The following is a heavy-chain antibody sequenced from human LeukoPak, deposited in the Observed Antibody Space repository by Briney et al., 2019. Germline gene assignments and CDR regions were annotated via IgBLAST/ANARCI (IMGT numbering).Heavy chain of an antibody. J-gene: IGHJ4*02. Sequence: ASVKVSCKASGYTFTSYDINWVRQATGQGLEWMGWMNPNSGNTGYAQKFQGRVTMTRNTSISTAYMELSSLRSEDTAVYYCARDALGYCGSTSCYWVIGYFDYWDQGTLVTVSS. CDR2: MNPNSGNT. CDR3: ARDALGYCGSTSCYWVIGYFDY. V-gene: IGHV1-8*01. D-gene: IGHD2-2*01. CDR1: GYTFTSYD.